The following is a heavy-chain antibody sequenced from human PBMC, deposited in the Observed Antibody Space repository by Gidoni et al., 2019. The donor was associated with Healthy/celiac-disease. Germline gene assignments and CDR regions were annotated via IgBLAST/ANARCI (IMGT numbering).Heavy chain of an antibody. CDR2: IYSGGST. Sequence: EVQLVETGGGLIQHGGSLRSSCAASGFTVICNYMTWVRQAPGKGLAWGSVIYSGGSTDYADSVKGRFTISRDNSKNTLYLQMNSLRAEDTAVYYCARELPPTRGGKGPKAAGAFDIWGQGTMVTVSS. CDR3: ARELPPTRGGKGPKAAGAFDI. J-gene: IGHJ3*02. D-gene: IGHD3-16*01. V-gene: IGHV3-53*02. CDR1: GFTVICNY.